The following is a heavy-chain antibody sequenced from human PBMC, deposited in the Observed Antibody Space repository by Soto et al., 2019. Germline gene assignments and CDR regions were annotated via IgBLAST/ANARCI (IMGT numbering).Heavy chain of an antibody. V-gene: IGHV2-5*02. CDR1: GFSLSTSGVG. Sequence: QITLKESGPTLVKPTQTLTLTCTFSGFSLSTSGVGVGWIRQPPGKALEWLALIYWDDDERYSPSLKSRLTITKDTSKNQVLLTMTNMDPVDTATYSCTHRRDDSSCYCLDYWGQGTLVTVSS. J-gene: IGHJ4*02. CDR3: THRRDDSSCYCLDY. CDR2: IYWDDDE. D-gene: IGHD3-22*01.